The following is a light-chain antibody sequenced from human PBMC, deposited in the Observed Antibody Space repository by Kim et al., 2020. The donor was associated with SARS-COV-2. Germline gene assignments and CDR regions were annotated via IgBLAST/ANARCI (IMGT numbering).Light chain of an antibody. CDR2: AAS. Sequence: SQFVGGRVTITCRASQGISKDLAWYQQKPGNAPKLLIFAASALQSGVPTRFSGSGSGTDFTLTISSLQPEDVATYYCQKYNGAPWTFGQGTKLEI. CDR1: QGISKD. V-gene: IGKV1-27*01. CDR3: QKYNGAPWT. J-gene: IGKJ1*01.